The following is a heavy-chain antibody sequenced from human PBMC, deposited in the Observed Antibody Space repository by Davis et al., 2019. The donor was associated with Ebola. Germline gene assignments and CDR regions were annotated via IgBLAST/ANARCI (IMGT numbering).Heavy chain of an antibody. Sequence: ASVKVSCKASGYTFTSYYMHWVRQAPGQGLEWMGTIIPSGGSTSYAQKVQGRVTITRDTSTNTVYMELSALRSEDTAVYYCARVVAVAGESSDYWGQGTLVTVSS. J-gene: IGHJ4*02. V-gene: IGHV1-46*01. D-gene: IGHD6-19*01. CDR2: IIPSGGST. CDR1: GYTFTSYY. CDR3: ARVVAVAGESSDY.